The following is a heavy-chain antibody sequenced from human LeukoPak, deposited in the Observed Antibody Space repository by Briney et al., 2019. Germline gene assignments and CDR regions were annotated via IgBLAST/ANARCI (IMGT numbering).Heavy chain of an antibody. CDR1: GYTFTSYY. CDR3: AREYVGAILAFDI. V-gene: IGHV1-46*01. D-gene: IGHD1-26*01. Sequence: GASVKVSCKASGYTFTSYYMHWVRQAPGQGLEWMGIINPSGGSTSYAQKFQGRATMTRDTSTSTVYMELSSLRSEDTAVYYCAREYVGAILAFDIWGQGTMVTVSS. CDR2: INPSGGST. J-gene: IGHJ3*02.